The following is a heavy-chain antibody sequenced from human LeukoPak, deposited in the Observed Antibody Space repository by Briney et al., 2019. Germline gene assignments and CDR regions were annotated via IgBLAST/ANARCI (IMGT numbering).Heavy chain of an antibody. CDR3: ARSRGYCSGGSCYRLEAQYYYYGMDV. CDR2: LYYSGST. Sequence: SETLSLTCTVSGGSITSYYWSWIRQPPGKGLEWIGYLYYSGSTNYNPSLKSRVTISIDTSKNQFSLKLSSVTAADTAVYYCARSRGYCSGGSCYRLEAQYYYYGMDVWGQGTTVTVSS. J-gene: IGHJ6*02. D-gene: IGHD2-15*01. V-gene: IGHV4-59*12. CDR1: GGSITSYY.